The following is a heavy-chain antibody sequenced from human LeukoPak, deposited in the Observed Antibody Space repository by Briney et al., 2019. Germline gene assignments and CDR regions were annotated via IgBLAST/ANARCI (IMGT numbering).Heavy chain of an antibody. J-gene: IGHJ5*02. CDR3: ARDYPIVVVPAARAGNWFDP. CDR2: IIPIFGTA. CDR1: VGTFSSYA. Sequence: AASVKVSCKASVGTFSSYAISWVRQAPGQGLEGLGGIIPIFGTANYAQKFQGRVTITADESTSTAYMELSSLRSEDTAVYYCARDYPIVVVPAARAGNWFDPWGQGTLVTVSS. V-gene: IGHV1-69*13. D-gene: IGHD2-2*01.